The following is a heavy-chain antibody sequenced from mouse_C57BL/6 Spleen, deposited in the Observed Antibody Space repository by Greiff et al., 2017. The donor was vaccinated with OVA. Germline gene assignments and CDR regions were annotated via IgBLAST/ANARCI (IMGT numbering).Heavy chain of an antibody. D-gene: IGHD2-4*01. CDR3: ARRGDYDGGVWFAY. CDR2: ISDGGSYT. CDR1: GFTFSSYA. V-gene: IGHV5-4*01. Sequence: EVQGVESGGGLVKPGGSLKLSCAASGFTFSSYAMSWVRQTPEKRLEWVATISDGGSYTYYPDNVKGRFTISRDNAKNNLYLQMRHLKSEDTAMYYGARRGDYDGGVWFAYWGQGTLVTVSA. J-gene: IGHJ3*01.